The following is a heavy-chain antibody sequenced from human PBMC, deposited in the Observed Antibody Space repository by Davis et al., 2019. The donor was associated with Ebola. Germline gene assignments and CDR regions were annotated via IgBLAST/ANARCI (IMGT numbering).Heavy chain of an antibody. CDR2: ISWNSGSI. V-gene: IGHV3-9*01. J-gene: IGHJ6*02. CDR1: GFTFDDYA. Sequence: SLKISCAASGFTFDDYAMHWVRQAPGKGLEWVSGISWNSGSIGYADSVKGRFTISRDNAKNSLYLQMNSLRAEDTALYYCAKVAAGTNYYYGMDVWGQGTTVTVSS. CDR3: AKVAAGTNYYYGMDV. D-gene: IGHD6-13*01.